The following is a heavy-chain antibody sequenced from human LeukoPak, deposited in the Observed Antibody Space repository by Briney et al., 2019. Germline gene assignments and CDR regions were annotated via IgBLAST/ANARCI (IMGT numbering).Heavy chain of an antibody. J-gene: IGHJ6*03. V-gene: IGHV3-53*01. D-gene: IGHD3-10*01. CDR2: IYSGGST. CDR1: GCTVSTNY. CDR3: ASGSGSYRTPYYYMDV. Sequence: GGSLRLSCVASGCTVSTNYMSWVRQAPGKGLEWVSVIYSGGSTYYADSVKGRFTISRDNSENTLYLQMNSLRGEDTAMYYCASGSGSYRTPYYYMDVWGTGTTVTVSS.